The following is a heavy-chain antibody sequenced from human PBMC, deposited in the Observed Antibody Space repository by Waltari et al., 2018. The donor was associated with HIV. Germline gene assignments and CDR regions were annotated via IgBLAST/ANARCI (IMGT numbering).Heavy chain of an antibody. CDR2: INPSGNV. Sequence: QVQLQQWGARLSSPPETLPPPCGDPGGIFSDPHWGWIRQPPGTGTEWVGEINPSGNVNYNPSLKSRVTMSIDTSKRQFSLKLRSVAAADTAVYYCARVGFSSGWYAGREHTPRNIWFDPWGQGTPVIVSA. CDR3: ARVGFSSGWYAGREHTPRNIWFDP. CDR1: GGIFSDPH. J-gene: IGHJ5*02. V-gene: IGHV4-34*02. D-gene: IGHD6-13*01.